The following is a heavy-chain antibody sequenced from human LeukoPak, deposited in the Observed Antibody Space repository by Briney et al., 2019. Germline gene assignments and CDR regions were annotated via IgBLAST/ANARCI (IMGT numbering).Heavy chain of an antibody. D-gene: IGHD3-16*01. CDR3: ARMISRAKPDY. J-gene: IGHJ4*02. CDR2: ISDSGST. CDR1: GGSITGYY. Sequence: SETLSLTCTVSGGSITGYYWSWIRQPPGKGLEWIGYISDSGSTNYNPSLKSRVTMSLDTSKNQFSLKVTSVAAADTAVYCCARMISRAKPDYWGQGTLVTVSS. V-gene: IGHV4-59*01.